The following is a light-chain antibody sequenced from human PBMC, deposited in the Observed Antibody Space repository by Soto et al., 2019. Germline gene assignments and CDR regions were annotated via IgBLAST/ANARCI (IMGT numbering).Light chain of an antibody. CDR3: HRYGSSPRT. Sequence: EIVLPPSPGTLSLSPGERGTLSCRASQSVSRDSLAWYQQKPGQAPRLLLYGASSRATGIPDRFSGSGSGTDFTLTISRLEPEDFAMYYCHRYGSSPRTFGQGTKVEVK. CDR2: GAS. J-gene: IGKJ1*01. CDR1: QSVSRDS. V-gene: IGKV3-20*01.